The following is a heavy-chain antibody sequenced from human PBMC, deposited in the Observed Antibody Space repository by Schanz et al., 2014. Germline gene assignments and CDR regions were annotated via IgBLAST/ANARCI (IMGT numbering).Heavy chain of an antibody. D-gene: IGHD5-12*01. V-gene: IGHV3-48*01. CDR3: ARDGGRDGYNLAFDV. CDR1: GFSFSSYS. CDR2: ISSGGTTI. J-gene: IGHJ3*01. Sequence: EVQLVESGGGLVQPGESLRLSCAVSGFSFSSYSMSWVRQAPGKGLEWIAYISSGGTTIYYADSVKGRFFISRDSSKNTLFLQMNSLRAEDTAVYFCARDGGRDGYNLAFDVWGQGTLVTVSS.